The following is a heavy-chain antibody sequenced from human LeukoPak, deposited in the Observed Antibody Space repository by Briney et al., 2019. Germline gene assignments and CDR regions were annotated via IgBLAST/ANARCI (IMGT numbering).Heavy chain of an antibody. CDR1: GYTFTGYY. D-gene: IGHD3-3*01. V-gene: IGHV1-2*02. J-gene: IGHJ6*03. Sequence: GASVKVSCKAPGYTFTGYYIHWVRQAPGQGLEWMGWINPNSGGTNYAQKFQGRVTMTRDTSISTAYMELSRLRSDDTAVYYCARDTARITIFGVAKYMDVWGKGTTVTVSS. CDR3: ARDTARITIFGVAKYMDV. CDR2: INPNSGGT.